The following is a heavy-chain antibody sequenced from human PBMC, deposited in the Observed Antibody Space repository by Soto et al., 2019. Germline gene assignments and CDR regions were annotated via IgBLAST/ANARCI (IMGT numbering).Heavy chain of an antibody. Sequence: PGGSLRLSCAASGFTFSSYSMNWVRQAPGKGLKWVSSISSSSSCIYYADSVKGRFTISRDNAKNSLYLQMNSLRAEDTAVYYCASRFDYYDSSSPTMTRYGMDVWGQGTTVTVSS. CDR1: GFTFSSYS. CDR3: ASRFDYYDSSSPTMTRYGMDV. V-gene: IGHV3-21*01. CDR2: ISSSSSCI. J-gene: IGHJ6*02. D-gene: IGHD3-22*01.